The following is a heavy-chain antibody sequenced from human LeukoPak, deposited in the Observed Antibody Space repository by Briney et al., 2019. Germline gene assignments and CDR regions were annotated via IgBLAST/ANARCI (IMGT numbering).Heavy chain of an antibody. CDR3: ARVSSSVPTYFDY. CDR2: INPNSGGT. CDR1: GYTFTGYD. V-gene: IGHV1-2*02. J-gene: IGHJ4*02. D-gene: IGHD6-13*01. Sequence: GASVKVSCKASGYTFTGYDMHWVRQAPGQGLEWMGWINPNSGGTNYAQKFQGRVTMTRDTSISTAYMELSRLRSDDTAVYYCARVSSSVPTYFDYWGQGTLVTVSS.